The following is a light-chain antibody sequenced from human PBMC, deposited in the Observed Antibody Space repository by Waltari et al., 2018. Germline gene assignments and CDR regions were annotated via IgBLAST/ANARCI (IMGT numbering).Light chain of an antibody. CDR3: MQATHWPLT. Sequence: DVVMTQSPLSLPVTLGQPASISCRSSQSLVHTDGKTYLNWFQQMPGQSPRRLIYKVSNRDSGVPDRFSGSGSGTDFTLKISRVEAEDVGVYYYMQATHWPLTFGQGTKVEIK. CDR2: KVS. CDR1: QSLVHTDGKTY. J-gene: IGKJ1*01. V-gene: IGKV2-30*02.